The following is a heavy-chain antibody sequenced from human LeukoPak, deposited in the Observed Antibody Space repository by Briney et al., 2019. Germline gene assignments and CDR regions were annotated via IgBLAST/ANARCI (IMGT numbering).Heavy chain of an antibody. Sequence: PSETLSHTCTVSGGSISSSGYYWGWIRQPPGKGLEWIARIYYSGSTYYNPSLKSRVTISVDTSKNQLSLKLSSLTAADTAVYYCARHDYSGSYYGLSWFDPWGQGTLVTVSS. CDR2: IYYSGST. CDR1: GGSISSSGYY. J-gene: IGHJ5*02. CDR3: ARHDYSGSYYGLSWFDP. D-gene: IGHD1-26*01. V-gene: IGHV4-39*01.